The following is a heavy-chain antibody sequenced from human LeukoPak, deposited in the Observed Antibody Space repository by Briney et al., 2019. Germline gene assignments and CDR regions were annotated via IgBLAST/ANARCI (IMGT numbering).Heavy chain of an antibody. V-gene: IGHV4-39*07. CDR1: GGSISSSSYY. D-gene: IGHD3-22*01. CDR3: ARLSYYDSSGYSHPLFDY. J-gene: IGHJ4*02. CDR2: IYYSGST. Sequence: SETLSLTCTVSGGSISSSSYYWGWIRQPPGKGLEWIGSIYYSGSTYYNPSLKSRVTISVDTSKNQFSLKLSSVTAADTAVYYCARLSYYDSSGYSHPLFDYWGQGTLVTVSS.